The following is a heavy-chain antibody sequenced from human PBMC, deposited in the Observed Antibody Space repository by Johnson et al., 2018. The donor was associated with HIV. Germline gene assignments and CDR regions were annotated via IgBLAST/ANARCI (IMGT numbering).Heavy chain of an antibody. CDR2: IKSKIDGGTT. CDR1: GFTFSNAW. J-gene: IGHJ3*02. Sequence: VQLVESGGGLVKPGGSLRLSCAASGFTFSNAWMNWVRQAPGKGLEWVGRIKSKIDGGTTDYAAPVTGRFTISRDDSKNTLYLQMNSLKTEDTAVYYCTTKDYYYYDSSGYYLDAFDIWGQGTMVTVSS. CDR3: TTKDYYYYDSSGYYLDAFDI. V-gene: IGHV3-15*01. D-gene: IGHD3-22*01.